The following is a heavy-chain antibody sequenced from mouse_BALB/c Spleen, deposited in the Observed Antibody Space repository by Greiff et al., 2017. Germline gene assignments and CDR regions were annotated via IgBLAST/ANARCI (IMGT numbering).Heavy chain of an antibody. Sequence: VQLQQSGPGLVKPSQSLPLTCTVTGYSITSDYAWNWIRQFPGNKLEWMGYISYSGSTSYNPSLKSRISITRDTSKNQFFLQLNSVTTEDTATYYCARRDDGYYLDYWGQGTTLTVSS. CDR3: ARRDDGYYLDY. D-gene: IGHD2-3*01. CDR2: ISYSGST. V-gene: IGHV3-2*02. J-gene: IGHJ2*01. CDR1: GYSITSDYA.